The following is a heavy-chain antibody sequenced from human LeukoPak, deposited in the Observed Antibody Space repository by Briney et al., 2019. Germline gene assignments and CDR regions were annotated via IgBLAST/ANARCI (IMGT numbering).Heavy chain of an antibody. CDR2: IFHSGST. CDR3: ARRNGDLDY. V-gene: IGHV4-34*12. J-gene: IGHJ4*02. D-gene: IGHD4-17*01. CDR1: GFTFGDYA. Sequence: PGGSLRLSCTASGFTFGDYAMSWVRQAPGKGLEWIGEIFHSGSTNYNPSLKSRVTISVDTSKNQFSLKLSSVTAADTAVYYCARRNGDLDYWGQGTLVTVSS.